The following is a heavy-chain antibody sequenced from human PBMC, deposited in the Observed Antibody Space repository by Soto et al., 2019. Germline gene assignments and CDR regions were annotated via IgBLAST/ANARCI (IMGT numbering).Heavy chain of an antibody. CDR3: ARDRRSKYYYYYYMDV. V-gene: IGHV3-33*01. CDR2: IWYDGSNK. Sequence: GGSLRLSCAASGFTFSSYGMHWVRQAPGKGLEWVAVIWYDGSNKYYADSVKGRFTISRDNSKNTLYLQMNSLRAEDTAVYYCARDRRSKYYYYYYMDVWGKGTTVTVSS. J-gene: IGHJ6*03. CDR1: GFTFSSYG.